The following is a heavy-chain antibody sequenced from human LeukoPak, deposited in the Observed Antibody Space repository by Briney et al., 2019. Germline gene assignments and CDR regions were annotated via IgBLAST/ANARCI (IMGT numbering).Heavy chain of an antibody. CDR3: AKNDIVVVPAAIPGAFDI. D-gene: IGHD2-2*02. V-gene: IGHV3-23*01. Sequence: GGSLRLSCTASGFTLSSYAMSWVRQAPGKGLEWVSAISGSGGSTYYADSVKGRFTISRDNSKNTLYLQMNSLRAEDTAVYYCAKNDIVVVPAAIPGAFDIWGQGTMVTVSS. J-gene: IGHJ3*02. CDR2: ISGSGGST. CDR1: GFTLSSYA.